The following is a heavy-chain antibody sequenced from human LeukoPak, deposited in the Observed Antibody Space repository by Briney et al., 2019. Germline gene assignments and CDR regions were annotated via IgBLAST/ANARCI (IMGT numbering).Heavy chain of an antibody. D-gene: IGHD1-26*01. CDR2: ISAQNGER. CDR3: AREVWSRDIGSLFDY. J-gene: IGHJ4*02. CDR1: GYNFKTSG. Sequence: ASVKVSCKTSGYNFKTSGITWVRQAPGQGLEWMGWISAQNGERHYAEKLQGRVTMTTDTSKSTGYMELKSLTSDDTAVYYCAREVWSRDIGSLFDYWGQGTLVIVSS. V-gene: IGHV1-18*04.